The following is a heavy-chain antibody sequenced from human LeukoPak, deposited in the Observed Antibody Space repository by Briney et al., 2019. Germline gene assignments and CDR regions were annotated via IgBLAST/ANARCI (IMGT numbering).Heavy chain of an antibody. Sequence: ASVKVSCKASGSTFTSYDINWVRQATGQGLEWMGWMNPNSGNTGYSQKFQGRVTMTRNTSISTAYMELSSLRSEDTAVYYCARGWGIVVENAFDIWGQETIVTVSS. D-gene: IGHD3-22*01. V-gene: IGHV1-8*01. CDR1: GSTFTSYD. CDR2: MNPNSGNT. CDR3: ARGWGIVVENAFDI. J-gene: IGHJ3*02.